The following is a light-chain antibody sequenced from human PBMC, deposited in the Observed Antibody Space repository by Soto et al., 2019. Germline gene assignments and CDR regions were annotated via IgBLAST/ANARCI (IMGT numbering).Light chain of an antibody. CDR3: QHYDSLPIT. J-gene: IGKJ5*01. CDR1: QSVSSSY. V-gene: IGKV3-20*01. CDR2: GAS. Sequence: EIVLTQSPGTLSSSPGERATLSCRASQSVSSSYLAWYQQKPGQPPRLLIYGASSRATGIPDRFSGRGSGTDFTLTISRLEPEDFAVFYCQHYDSLPITFGQGTRLEIK.